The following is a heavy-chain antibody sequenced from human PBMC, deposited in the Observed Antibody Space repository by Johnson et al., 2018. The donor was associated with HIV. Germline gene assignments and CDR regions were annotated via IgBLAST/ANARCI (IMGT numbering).Heavy chain of an antibody. CDR3: AREAATTFWGWDAFDI. Sequence: QVQLVESGGGVVQPGRSLRLSCAASGFTFSSYAIHWVRQAPGKGLEWVAVISYDGSNKYYTDSVKGRFTISRDNSKNTRYLQMNSLRAEDTAVYYCAREAATTFWGWDAFDIWGQGTMVTISS. D-gene: IGHD3-10*02. CDR1: GFTFSSYA. CDR2: ISYDGSNK. J-gene: IGHJ3*02. V-gene: IGHV3-30-3*01.